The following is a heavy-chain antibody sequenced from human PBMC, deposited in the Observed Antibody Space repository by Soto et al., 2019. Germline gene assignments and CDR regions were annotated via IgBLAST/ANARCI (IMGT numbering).Heavy chain of an antibody. J-gene: IGHJ4*02. CDR3: AKGGYSGYLDY. Sequence: PSETLSLTCTVSGGSISIYDWSWIRQPPGKGLEWIGYFYYSGSTNYNPSLKSRVTISADTSKNQFSLRLSSVTAADTAVYYCAKGGYSGYLDYWGQGTLVTVSS. CDR2: FYYSGST. CDR1: GGSISIYD. D-gene: IGHD5-12*01. V-gene: IGHV4-59*01.